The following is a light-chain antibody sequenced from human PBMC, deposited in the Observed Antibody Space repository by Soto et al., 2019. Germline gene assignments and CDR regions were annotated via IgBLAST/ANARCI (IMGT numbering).Light chain of an antibody. CDR2: DAS. J-gene: IGKJ1*01. CDR3: QQYNSYPWT. Sequence: DSQMTQSPSTLSASVGGRFTITCRASQSVSRWSAWYQQKQGIAPKLFIYDASVLESEVPSRFSGSGSGTEFTLTISSLQTDDFATYYCQQYNSYPWTFGQGTKVDIK. CDR1: QSVSRW. V-gene: IGKV1-5*01.